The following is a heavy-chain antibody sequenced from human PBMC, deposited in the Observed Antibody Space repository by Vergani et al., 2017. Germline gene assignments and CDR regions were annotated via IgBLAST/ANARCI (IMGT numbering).Heavy chain of an antibody. CDR2: MNPDTGNT. CDR1: GYTFTSYD. Sequence: QVQLVQSGAEVKKPGASLRVSCKASGYTFTSYDINWVRQATGQGLEWMGWMNPDTGNTGYEHKFQGRVTLTRDTFESTAYMDLSSLGFEDTAVYFCAGALPRMLTTEAYYFDYWGQGTLVSVSS. CDR3: AGALPRMLTTEAYYFDY. J-gene: IGHJ4*02. V-gene: IGHV1-8*03. D-gene: IGHD4/OR15-4a*01.